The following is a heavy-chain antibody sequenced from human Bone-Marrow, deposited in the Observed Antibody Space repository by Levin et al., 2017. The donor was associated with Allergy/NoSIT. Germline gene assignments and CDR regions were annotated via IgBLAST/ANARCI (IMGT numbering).Heavy chain of an antibody. CDR2: ISFDGTNE. V-gene: IGHV3-30*03. CDR1: GFTFSNYG. J-gene: IGHJ4*01. Sequence: GGSLRLSCAASGFTFSNYGMNWVRQAPGKGLEWVALISFDGTNEYYTDSVKGRFTISRDNSKNTLYLQMNSLRPEDTAVYYCVRGGGEMSGALKFDHWGQGTLVTVSS. D-gene: IGHD3-10*01. CDR3: VRGGGEMSGALKFDH.